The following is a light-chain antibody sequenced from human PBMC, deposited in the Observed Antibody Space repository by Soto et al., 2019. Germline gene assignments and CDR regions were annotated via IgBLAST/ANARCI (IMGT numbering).Light chain of an antibody. CDR1: QSVSSD. V-gene: IGKV3-15*01. J-gene: IGKJ1*01. Sequence: ETVMTQSPATLSVSPGERATLSCRASQSVSSDLAWYQHKPGQAPRLLIFGATTRATSIQARFTGSRSGTEFTLTIRSVQSEDFAVYYCQQYNTWPRTFGQGTKVESK. CDR2: GAT. CDR3: QQYNTWPRT.